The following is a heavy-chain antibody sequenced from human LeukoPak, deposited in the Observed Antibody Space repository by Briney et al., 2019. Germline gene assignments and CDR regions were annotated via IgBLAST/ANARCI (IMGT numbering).Heavy chain of an antibody. CDR3: TTGPY. Sequence: GGSLRLSCAASGFTFDKYFIHWVRQAPGKGLEWVGRSKSKTDGGTTDYAAPVKGRFTISRDDSKNTLYLQMNSLKTEDTAVYYCTTGPYWGQGTLVTVSS. CDR2: SKSKTDGGTT. V-gene: IGHV3-15*01. J-gene: IGHJ4*02. CDR1: GFTFDKYF.